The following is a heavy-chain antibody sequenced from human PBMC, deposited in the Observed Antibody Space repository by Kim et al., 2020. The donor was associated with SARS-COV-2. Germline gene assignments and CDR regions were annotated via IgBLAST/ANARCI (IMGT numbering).Heavy chain of an antibody. J-gene: IGHJ4*02. D-gene: IGHD3-10*02. Sequence: VKGRFTISRDNAKNSLYLQMNSLRDEDTAVYYCARDVRWRILFETRDYFDYWGQGTLVTVSS. V-gene: IGHV3-48*02. CDR3: ARDVRWRILFETRDYFDY.